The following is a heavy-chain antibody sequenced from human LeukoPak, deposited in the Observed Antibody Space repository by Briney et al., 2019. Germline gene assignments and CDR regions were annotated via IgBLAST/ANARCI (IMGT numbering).Heavy chain of an antibody. J-gene: IGHJ5*02. V-gene: IGHV3-23*01. CDR1: GFTFSTYT. CDR2: ISGDGGST. CDR3: LKDFGRNIGGSGS. Sequence: GGSLRLSCAASGFTFSTYTMAWVRQAPGGGLEWVAGISGDGGSTFYADSVNGRFAISRHNSKSTLYLQMNSLRVEDTAVHYCLKDFGRNIGGSGSWGRGTLVTVSS. D-gene: IGHD2/OR15-2a*01.